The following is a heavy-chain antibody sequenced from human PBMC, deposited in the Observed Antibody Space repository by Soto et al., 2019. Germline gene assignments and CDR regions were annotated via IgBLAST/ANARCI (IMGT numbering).Heavy chain of an antibody. CDR3: ARAQLELRSGYYYYYMDV. Sequence: SETLSLTCAVYGGSFSGYYWSWIRQPPGKGLEWIGEINHSGSTNYNPSLKSRVTISVDTSKNLFSLKLSSVTAADTAVYYCARAQLELRSGYYYYYMDVWGKGTTVTVSS. D-gene: IGHD1-7*01. J-gene: IGHJ6*03. CDR1: GGSFSGYY. CDR2: INHSGST. V-gene: IGHV4-34*01.